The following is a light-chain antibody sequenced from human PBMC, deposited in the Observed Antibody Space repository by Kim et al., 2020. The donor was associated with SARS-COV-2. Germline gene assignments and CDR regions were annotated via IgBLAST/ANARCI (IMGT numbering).Light chain of an antibody. V-gene: IGLV1-47*02. Sequence: ELTQPPSASGTPGQRVTISCSGSSSNIGSNYVYWYQQLPGTAPKLLIYDNYQRPSGVPDRFSGSKSGTSASLAIGGLRSEDEADYYCAAWDDSLSGLVFGGGTQLTVL. CDR3: AAWDDSLSGLV. CDR2: DNY. CDR1: SSNIGSNY. J-gene: IGLJ2*01.